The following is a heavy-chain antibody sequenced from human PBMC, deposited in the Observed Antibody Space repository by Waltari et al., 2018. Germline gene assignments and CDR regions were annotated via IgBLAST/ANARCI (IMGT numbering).Heavy chain of an antibody. V-gene: IGHV3-23*01. D-gene: IGHD3-10*01. CDR2: ISGSGGST. J-gene: IGHJ6*02. Sequence: EVQLLESGGGLVQPGGSLRLSCAASGFTFSSYAMSWVRQAPGKGLEWVSAISGSGGSTYYADSVKGRFTISRDNSKNTLYLQMNSLRAEDTAVYYCARDPGYGSGSYNYYYYGMDVWGQGTTVTVSS. CDR1: GFTFSSYA. CDR3: ARDPGYGSGSYNYYYYGMDV.